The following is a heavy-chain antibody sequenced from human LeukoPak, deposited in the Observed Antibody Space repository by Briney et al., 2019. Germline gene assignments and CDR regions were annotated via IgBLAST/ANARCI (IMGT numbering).Heavy chain of an antibody. CDR1: GFTLTSYA. Sequence: GVSLRLSCAASGFTLTSYAMHGVPQAPGKGLEWVPVIGDDGSNEYSSDSVKGLFAISRDISKNTLSLQLKSLRAEDTDVYFCARDPGLRIDYWGQGTLVTVSS. CDR2: IGDDGSNE. CDR3: ARDPGLRIDY. V-gene: IGHV3-33*01. D-gene: IGHD3-16*01. J-gene: IGHJ4*02.